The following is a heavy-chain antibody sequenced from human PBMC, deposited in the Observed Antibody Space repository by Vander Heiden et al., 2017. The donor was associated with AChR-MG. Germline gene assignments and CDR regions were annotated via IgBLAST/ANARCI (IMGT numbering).Heavy chain of an antibody. CDR3: ARGRNTGPEYKWLGTGGDY. Sequence: QVQLVQSGAEVKKPGASVKVSCKASGYTFTGHYMHWVRQAPGQGLEWMGWINPNSGGTNYAQKFQGWVTMTRDTSISTAYMELSRLRSDDTAVYYCARGRNTGPEYKWLGTGGDYWGQGTLVTVSS. V-gene: IGHV1-2*04. CDR1: GYTFTGHY. J-gene: IGHJ4*02. CDR2: INPNSGGT. D-gene: IGHD6-19*01.